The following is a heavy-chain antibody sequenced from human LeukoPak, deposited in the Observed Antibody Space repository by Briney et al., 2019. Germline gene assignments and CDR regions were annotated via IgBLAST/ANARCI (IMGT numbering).Heavy chain of an antibody. V-gene: IGHV3-23*01. CDR3: ARKGAAAGTGAFDI. J-gene: IGHJ3*02. Sequence: GGSLRLSCAASGLTFSSYAMSWVRQAPGKGLEWVSTISGSGGSTYYADSVKGRFTISRDNAKNSLYLEMSSLRAEDTALYYCARKGAAAGTGAFDIWGQGTMVTVSS. CDR1: GLTFSSYA. CDR2: ISGSGGST. D-gene: IGHD6-13*01.